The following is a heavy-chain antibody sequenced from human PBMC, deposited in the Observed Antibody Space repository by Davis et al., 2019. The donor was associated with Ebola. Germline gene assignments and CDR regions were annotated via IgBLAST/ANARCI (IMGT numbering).Heavy chain of an antibody. Sequence: GESLKISCAASGFTFSSYGMHWVRQAPGKGLEWVAVIWYDGSNKYYADSVKGRFTISRDNSKNTLYLQMNSLRAEDTAVYYCAIPDCSGADCYSVYIKSWGQGTLVTVSS. CDR2: IWYDGSNK. CDR3: AIPDCSGADCYSVYIKS. J-gene: IGHJ4*02. CDR1: GFTFSSYG. V-gene: IGHV3-33*01. D-gene: IGHD2-15*01.